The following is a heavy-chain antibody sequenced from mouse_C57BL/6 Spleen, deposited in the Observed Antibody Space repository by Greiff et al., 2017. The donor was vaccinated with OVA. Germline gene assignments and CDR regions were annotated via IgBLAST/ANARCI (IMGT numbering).Heavy chain of an antibody. J-gene: IGHJ4*01. CDR1: GFSFNTYA. V-gene: IGHV10-1*01. Sequence: EAGGGLVQPTGSLKLSCAASGFSFNTYAMNWVRQAPGKGLEWVARIRSKSNNYATYYADSVKDRFTISRDDSESMLYLQMNNLKTEDTAMYYCVRVSFYAMDYWGQGTSVTVSS. CDR2: IRSKSNNYAT. CDR3: VRVSFYAMDY.